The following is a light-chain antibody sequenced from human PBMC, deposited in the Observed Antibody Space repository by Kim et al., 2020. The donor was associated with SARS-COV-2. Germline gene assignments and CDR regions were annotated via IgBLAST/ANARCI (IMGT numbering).Light chain of an antibody. CDR1: QSINTY. CDR3: QQSHTAPLLT. Sequence: DIQMTQSPSSLAASVGDRVTIACRASQSINTYLNWYQQKPCKAPKLLFYAASTLQSGVPSRFSGSGSGADFTHTISSLQPEEFATYYCQQSHTAPLLTLGGGTKVDSK. CDR2: AAS. V-gene: IGKV1-39*01. J-gene: IGKJ4*01.